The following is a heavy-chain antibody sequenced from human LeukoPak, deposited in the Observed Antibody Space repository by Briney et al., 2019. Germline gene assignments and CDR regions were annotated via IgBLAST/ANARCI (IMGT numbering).Heavy chain of an antibody. V-gene: IGHV4-4*07. CDR3: AREKEDFWSGYYTGGHAFDI. J-gene: IGHJ3*02. CDR2: IYTSGST. Sequence: SETLSLTCTVSGGSISSYYWSWIRQPAGKGPEWIGRIYTSGSTNYNPSLKSRVTMSVDTSKNQFPLKLSSVTAADTAVYYCAREKEDFWSGYYTGGHAFDIWGQGTMVTVSS. CDR1: GGSISSYY. D-gene: IGHD3-3*01.